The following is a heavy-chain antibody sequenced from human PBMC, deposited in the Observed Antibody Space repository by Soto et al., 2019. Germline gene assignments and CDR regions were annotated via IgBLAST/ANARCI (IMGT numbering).Heavy chain of an antibody. D-gene: IGHD3-16*01. CDR3: ASGLRLGELAY. CDR2: ISSSSSYI. Sequence: GSLRLSCAASGFTFSSYSMNWVRQAPGKGLEWVSSISSSSSYIYYADSVKGRFTISRDNAKNSLYLQMNSLRAEDTAVYYCASGLRLGELAYWGQGTLVTVSS. J-gene: IGHJ4*02. CDR1: GFTFSSYS. V-gene: IGHV3-21*01.